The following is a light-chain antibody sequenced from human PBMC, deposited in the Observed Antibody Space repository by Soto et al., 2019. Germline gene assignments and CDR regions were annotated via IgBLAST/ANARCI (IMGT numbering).Light chain of an antibody. Sequence: DIQMAQSASALSGSVGDRVTITCRASQSISSYLNWYQQKPGKAPKLLIYAASSLQSGVPSRFSGSGSGTDFTLTISSLQPEDFATYYCQQSYSTPQITFGQGTRLEIK. CDR3: QQSYSTPQIT. CDR2: AAS. V-gene: IGKV1-39*01. CDR1: QSISSY. J-gene: IGKJ5*01.